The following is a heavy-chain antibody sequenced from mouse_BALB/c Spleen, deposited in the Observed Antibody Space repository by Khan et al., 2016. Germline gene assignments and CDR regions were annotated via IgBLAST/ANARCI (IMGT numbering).Heavy chain of an antibody. CDR1: GYSITSGYS. CDR3: TRGDYYGSGY. Sequence: EVQLQESGPDLVKPSQSLSLTCTVTGYSITSGYSWHWIRQFPGNKLEWMAYIHYSGSTTYNPSLKSRISITRDTSNNQFFLQLISVTTEDTATYYCTRGDYYGSGYWGQGTTLTVSS. CDR2: IHYSGST. J-gene: IGHJ2*01. V-gene: IGHV3-1*02. D-gene: IGHD1-1*01.